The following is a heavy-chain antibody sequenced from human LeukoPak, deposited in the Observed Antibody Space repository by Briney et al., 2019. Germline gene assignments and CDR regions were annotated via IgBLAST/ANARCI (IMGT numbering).Heavy chain of an antibody. CDR1: GGSISSYY. Sequence: PSDTLSLTCTVSGGSISSYYWSWIRQPPGKGLEWIGYIYYSGSTNYNPSLKSRVTISVDTSKNQFSLKLSSVTAADTAVYYCARDQGGALGGWGQGTLVTVS. CDR3: ARDQGGALGG. CDR2: IYYSGST. J-gene: IGHJ4*02. D-gene: IGHD1-26*01. V-gene: IGHV4-59*01.